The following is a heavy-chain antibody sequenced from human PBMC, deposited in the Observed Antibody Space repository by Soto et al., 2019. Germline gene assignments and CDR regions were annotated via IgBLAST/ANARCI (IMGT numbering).Heavy chain of an antibody. CDR1: GFTFSSYG. CDR2: ISYDGSNK. D-gene: IGHD4-17*01. CDR3: AKGPDVTTFDY. Sequence: QVPLVESGGGVVQPGRSLRLSCAASGFTFSSYGMHWVRQAPGKGLEWVAVISYDGSNKYYADSVKGRFTISRDNSKNTLYLQMNSLRAEDTAVYYCAKGPDVTTFDYWGQGTLVTVSS. J-gene: IGHJ4*02. V-gene: IGHV3-30*18.